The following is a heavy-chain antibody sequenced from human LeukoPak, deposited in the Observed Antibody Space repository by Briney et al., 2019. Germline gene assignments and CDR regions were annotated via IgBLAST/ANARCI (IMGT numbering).Heavy chain of an antibody. CDR3: ARAQGTNYDILTGNNWFDP. V-gene: IGHV1-2*02. Sequence: VASVKVSCKASGYPFTGYYMHWVRQAPGQGLQWMGWINPNSGGTNYAQKFQGRVTMTRDTSISTAYMELSGLRSDDTAVYFCARAQGTNYDILTGNNWFDPWGQGTLVTVSS. CDR1: GYPFTGYY. D-gene: IGHD3-9*01. J-gene: IGHJ5*02. CDR2: INPNSGGT.